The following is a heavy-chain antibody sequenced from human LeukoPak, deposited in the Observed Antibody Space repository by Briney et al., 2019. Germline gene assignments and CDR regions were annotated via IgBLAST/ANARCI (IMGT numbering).Heavy chain of an antibody. CDR3: GRAIYCSASSCTGGVFDI. Sequence: GGSLRLSCAASGFTVSSNYMSWVRQAPGKGLEWVSVIYSGGSTYYEDAVKGRFTISRDNSKTTLYLQMNSMRVEDTAVYYCGRAIYCSASSCTGGVFDIWGQGTMVTVSS. CDR1: GFTVSSNY. J-gene: IGHJ3*02. D-gene: IGHD2-15*01. V-gene: IGHV3-53*01. CDR2: IYSGGST.